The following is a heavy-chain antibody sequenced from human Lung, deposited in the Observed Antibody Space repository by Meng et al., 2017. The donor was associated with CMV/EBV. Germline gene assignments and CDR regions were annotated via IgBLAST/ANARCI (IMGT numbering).Heavy chain of an antibody. D-gene: IGHD2/OR15-2a*01. V-gene: IGHV1-8*01. J-gene: IGHJ6*02. CDR3: ARGQVQCSTINCHDYRFSGMDV. Sequence: SVXVSXXASGYTFSNYDIIWVRQASGQGLEWVGWMNPNRGNTVYAQKFQGRVTMTRDTSTSIAYMELSSLRSGDTAVYYCARGQVQCSTINCHDYRFSGMDVWGQGTXVTVSS. CDR1: GYTFSNYD. CDR2: MNPNRGNT.